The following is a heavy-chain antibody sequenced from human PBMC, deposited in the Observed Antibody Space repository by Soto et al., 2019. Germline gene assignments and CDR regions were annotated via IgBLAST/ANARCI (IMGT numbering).Heavy chain of an antibody. J-gene: IGHJ4*02. CDR3: AGIVGATTSNDY. V-gene: IGHV4-34*01. CDR1: GGSFSGYY. Sequence: SETLSLTCAVYGGSFSGYYWSWIRQPPGKGLEWIGEINHSGSTNYNPSLKSRVTISVDTSKNQFSLKLSSVTAADTAVYYCAGIVGATTSNDYWGQGTLVTVSS. CDR2: INHSGST. D-gene: IGHD1-26*01.